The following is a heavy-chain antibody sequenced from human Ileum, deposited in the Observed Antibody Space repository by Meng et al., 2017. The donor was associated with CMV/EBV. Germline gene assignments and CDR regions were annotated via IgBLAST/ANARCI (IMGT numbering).Heavy chain of an antibody. D-gene: IGHD4-23*01. CDR1: RFTFSNYW. CDR3: ASSYGGNRNFDH. Sequence: CADSRFTFSNYWMHWVRQAQGKGLVWVSRINIDGNSTTYADSVKGRFTSSRDNAKNTLYLQMNSLRAEDTAVYYCASSYGGNRNFDHWGQGTLVTVSS. J-gene: IGHJ4*02. CDR2: INIDGNST. V-gene: IGHV3-74*01.